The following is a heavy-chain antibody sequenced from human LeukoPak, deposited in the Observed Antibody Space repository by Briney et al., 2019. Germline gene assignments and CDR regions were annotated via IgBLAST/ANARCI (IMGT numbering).Heavy chain of an antibody. CDR3: ASQRGPYRTSVFDY. D-gene: IGHD3-16*01. CDR2: INHSGST. Sequence: SETLSLTCAVYGGSFSGYYWSWIRQPPWKGLEWIGEINHSGSTNYNPSLKSRVTISVDTSKNQFSLTLTSVTAADTAVYYCASQRGPYRTSVFDYWGQGTLVTVSS. CDR1: GGSFSGYY. J-gene: IGHJ4*02. V-gene: IGHV4-34*01.